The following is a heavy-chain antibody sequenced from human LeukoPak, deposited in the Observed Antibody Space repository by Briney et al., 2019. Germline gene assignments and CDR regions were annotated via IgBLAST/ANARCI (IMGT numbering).Heavy chain of an antibody. J-gene: IGHJ4*02. Sequence: ASVTVSCKASGYTFTGYYMHWVRQAPGQGLEWMGWINPNSGGTNYAQKFQGRVTMARDTSISTAYMELSRLRSDDTAVYYCARGVPQCGSCYVDYWGQGTLVTVSS. V-gene: IGHV1-2*02. D-gene: IGHD2-15*01. CDR2: INPNSGGT. CDR3: ARGVPQCGSCYVDY. CDR1: GYTFTGYY.